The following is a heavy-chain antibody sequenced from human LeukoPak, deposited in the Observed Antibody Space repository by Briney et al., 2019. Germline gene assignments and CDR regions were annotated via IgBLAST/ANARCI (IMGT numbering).Heavy chain of an antibody. CDR1: GGTFSSYA. Sequence: SVKVSCKASGGTFSSYAVSWVQQAPGQGLEWMGGIIPIFGTSNYAQKFQGRVTITTDESTNTAYVELSSLRSEDTAVYYCAVSGRDGYDYYLDYWGQGTLVTVSS. J-gene: IGHJ4*02. D-gene: IGHD5-24*01. CDR2: IIPIFGTS. V-gene: IGHV1-69*05. CDR3: AVSGRDGYDYYLDY.